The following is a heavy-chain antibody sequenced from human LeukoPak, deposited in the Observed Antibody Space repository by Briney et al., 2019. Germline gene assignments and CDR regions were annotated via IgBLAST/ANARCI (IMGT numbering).Heavy chain of an antibody. D-gene: IGHD3-10*02. CDR3: ARDPMFAKGDDY. V-gene: IGHV3-23*01. J-gene: IGHJ4*02. CDR1: GFTVSSYG. CDR2: ISGSGGST. Sequence: PGGSLRLSCAASGFTVSSYGMSWVRQAPGKGLEWVSAISGSGGSTYYADSVKGRFTISRDKSKNTLYLQMNSLRAEDTAVYYCARDPMFAKGDDYWGQGTLVTVSS.